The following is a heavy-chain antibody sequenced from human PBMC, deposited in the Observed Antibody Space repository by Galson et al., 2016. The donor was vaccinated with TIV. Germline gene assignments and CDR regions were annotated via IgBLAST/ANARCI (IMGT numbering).Heavy chain of an antibody. CDR1: RFNFSDYW. CDR3: ARVSRWYYVDF. V-gene: IGHV3-7*01. Sequence: SLRLSCAVSRFNFSDYWMSWVRQAPGKGLEWVANIKEDGSEKYYVDSVTGRFTVSRDNAKESLFLQMDSLRVEDTAVYYCARVSRWYYVDFWGQGTLITVSS. J-gene: IGHJ4*02. D-gene: IGHD6-13*01. CDR2: IKEDGSEK.